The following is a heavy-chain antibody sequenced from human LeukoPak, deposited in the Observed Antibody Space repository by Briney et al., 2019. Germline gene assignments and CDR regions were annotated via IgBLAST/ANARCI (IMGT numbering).Heavy chain of an antibody. CDR2: ISGSSRYI. J-gene: IGHJ4*02. V-gene: IGHV3-21*01. Sequence: PGGSLRLSCAASGFTFSSYSMNWVRQGPGKGLEWVSSISGSSRYIYYADSLKGRFTISTDNAKSSLYLQMNTLRAEETAVYYCARDPSNITVAGADYWGQGTLVTVSS. CDR3: ARDPSNITVAGADY. CDR1: GFTFSSYS. D-gene: IGHD6-19*01.